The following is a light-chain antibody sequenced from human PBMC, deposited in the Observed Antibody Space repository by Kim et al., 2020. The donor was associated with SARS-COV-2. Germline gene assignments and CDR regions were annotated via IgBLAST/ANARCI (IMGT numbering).Light chain of an antibody. CDR1: SGNIVDNF. J-gene: IGLJ3*02. CDR3: QSSDTNTWV. CDR2: EDS. Sequence: NFMLTQPHSVSGSPGKTVIVSCTRSSGNIVDNFVQWYQQRPGSAPSTVIYEDSQRPSGVSARFSGSVDSSSNSASLTISGLEPEVEADYFCQSSDTNTWVFGGGTQLTVL. V-gene: IGLV6-57*03.